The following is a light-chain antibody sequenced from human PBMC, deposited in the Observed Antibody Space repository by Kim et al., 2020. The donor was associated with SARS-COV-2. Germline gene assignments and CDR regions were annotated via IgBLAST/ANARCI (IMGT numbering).Light chain of an antibody. Sequence: PGERAPLSCTASQSVNSYLAWYQKNTGQAPTLLIYGASSRATGIPARFSGSGSGTEFTLTISSLQSEDFALYYCQQYNNWPPITFGQGTRLEIK. V-gene: IGKV3-15*01. CDR3: QQYNNWPPIT. CDR2: GAS. J-gene: IGKJ5*01. CDR1: QSVNSY.